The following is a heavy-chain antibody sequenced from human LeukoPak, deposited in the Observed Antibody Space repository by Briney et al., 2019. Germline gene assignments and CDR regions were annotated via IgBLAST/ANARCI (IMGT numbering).Heavy chain of an antibody. Sequence: SETLSLTCAVYGGSFSGYYWSWIRQPPGKGLERIGEINHSGSTNYNPSLKSRVTISVDTSKNQFSLKLSSVTAADTAVYYCARKRDTAMRYYWFDPWGQGTLVTVSS. CDR3: ARKRDTAMRYYWFDP. D-gene: IGHD5-18*01. J-gene: IGHJ5*02. V-gene: IGHV4-34*01. CDR1: GGSFSGYY. CDR2: INHSGST.